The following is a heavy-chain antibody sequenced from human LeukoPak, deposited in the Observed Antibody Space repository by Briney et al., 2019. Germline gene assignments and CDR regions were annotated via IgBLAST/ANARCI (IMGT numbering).Heavy chain of an antibody. CDR3: ARGYSAYYSDP. CDR2: FDPEAGET. J-gene: IGHJ5*02. D-gene: IGHD3-10*01. CDR1: GYTLTELP. Sequence: GASVKVSCKVSGYTLTELPIHWVRQAPGKGLNWMGGFDPEAGETIYAQKFQGRVTMTEDTSTDTAYMELSRLRSDDTAVYYCARGYSAYYSDPWGQGTLVTVSS. V-gene: IGHV1-24*01.